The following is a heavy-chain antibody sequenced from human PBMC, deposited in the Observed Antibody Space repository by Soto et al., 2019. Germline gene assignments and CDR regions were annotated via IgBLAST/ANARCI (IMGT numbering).Heavy chain of an antibody. Sequence: VKVSCKASGGTFSSYAISWVRQAPGQGLEWMGGIIPIFGTANYAQKFQGRVTITADESTSTAYMELSSLRSEDTAVYYCARGSIAARPSLVTYYYYGMDVWGQGTTVTVSS. V-gene: IGHV1-69*13. J-gene: IGHJ6*02. CDR1: GGTFSSYA. CDR3: ARGSIAARPSLVTYYYYGMDV. CDR2: IIPIFGTA. D-gene: IGHD6-6*01.